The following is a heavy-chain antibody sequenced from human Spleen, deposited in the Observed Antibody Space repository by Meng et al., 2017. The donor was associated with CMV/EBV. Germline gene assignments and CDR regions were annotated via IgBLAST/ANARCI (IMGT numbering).Heavy chain of an antibody. CDR1: GFTFSSYW. D-gene: IGHD6-6*01. Sequence: GGSLRLSCAASGFTFSSYWMSWVRQAPGKGLEWVANIKQDGSEKYYVDSVKGRFTISRDNAKNSLYLQVNSLRAEDMTVYYCVRVGGGIAARPDYYYGMDVWGQGTTVTVSS. CDR3: VRVGGGIAARPDYYYGMDV. J-gene: IGHJ6*02. CDR2: IKQDGSEK. V-gene: IGHV3-7*03.